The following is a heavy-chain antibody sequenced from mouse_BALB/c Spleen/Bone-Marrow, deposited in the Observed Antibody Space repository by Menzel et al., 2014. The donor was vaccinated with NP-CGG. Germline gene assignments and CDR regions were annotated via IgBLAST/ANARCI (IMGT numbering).Heavy chain of an antibody. D-gene: IGHD2-3*01. CDR2: IYPGNSDT. V-gene: IGHV1-5*01. CDR1: GYSFTSYW. Sequence: EVQVVESGTVLARPGASVKMSCKASGYSFTSYWMHWVKQRPGQGLEWIGAIYPGNSDTSYNQKFKGKAKLTAVTSASTAYTELSSLTNEDSAVYYCTRRWLLHGFYAMDYWGQGTSVTVSS. CDR3: TRRWLLHGFYAMDY. J-gene: IGHJ4*01.